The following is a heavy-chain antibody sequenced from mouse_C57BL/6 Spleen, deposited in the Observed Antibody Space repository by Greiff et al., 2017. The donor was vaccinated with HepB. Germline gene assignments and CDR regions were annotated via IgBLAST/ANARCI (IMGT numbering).Heavy chain of an antibody. CDR3: ARNGGDYFDY. CDR2: INPGSGGT. J-gene: IGHJ2*01. Sequence: VQLQQSGAELVRPGTSVKVSCKASGYAFTNYLIEWVKQRPGQGLEWIGVINPGSGGTNYNEKLKGKATMTADKSSSTAYMQLSSLTSEDSAVYFCARNGGDYFDYWGQGTTLTVSS. CDR1: GYAFTNYL. V-gene: IGHV1-54*01.